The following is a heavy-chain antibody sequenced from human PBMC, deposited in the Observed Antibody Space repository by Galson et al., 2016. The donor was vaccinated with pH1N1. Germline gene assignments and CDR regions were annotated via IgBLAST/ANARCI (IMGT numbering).Heavy chain of an antibody. CDR1: GFTFSNYA. Sequence: SLRLSCAASGFTFSNYAMHWVRQAPGKGLEWVALISYDGSNKYYADSVKGRFTISRDNSKNTLYLQPTSLRAEDTAVYYCATGILTGPDYWGQGTLVTVSS. J-gene: IGHJ4*02. V-gene: IGHV3-30-3*01. D-gene: IGHD3-9*01. CDR3: ATGILTGPDY. CDR2: ISYDGSNK.